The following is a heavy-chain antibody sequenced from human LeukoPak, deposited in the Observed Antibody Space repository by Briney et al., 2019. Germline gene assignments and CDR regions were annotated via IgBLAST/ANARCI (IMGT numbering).Heavy chain of an antibody. J-gene: IGHJ3*02. Sequence: KCGESLKISCKGSEYIFTNDWIGWVRQMPGKGLEWMGMIYLGDSQTRYSPSFQGQVTMSADKSIRTAYLQWSSLKASDTAMYYCARRKVTAFGFDLDAFDIWGQGTMVTVSS. CDR2: IYLGDSQT. CDR3: ARRKVTAFGFDLDAFDI. D-gene: IGHD2-21*02. CDR1: EYIFTNDW. V-gene: IGHV5-51*01.